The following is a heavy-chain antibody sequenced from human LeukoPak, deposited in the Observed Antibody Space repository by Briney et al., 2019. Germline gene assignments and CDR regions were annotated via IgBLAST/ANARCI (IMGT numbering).Heavy chain of an antibody. CDR2: IWSDGTNK. D-gene: IGHD4-11*01. V-gene: IGHV3-33*01. J-gene: IGHJ4*02. CDR1: GLTFSHYG. CDR3: ARDAQRGFDYSNSLQY. Sequence: GGSLRLSCAASGLTFSHYGMHWVRQAPGKGLEWVAVIWSDGTNKYYADSVKGRFSISRDDSQKRVFLQMNSLRAEDTAVYYCARDAQRGFDYSNSLQYWGQGALVTVSS.